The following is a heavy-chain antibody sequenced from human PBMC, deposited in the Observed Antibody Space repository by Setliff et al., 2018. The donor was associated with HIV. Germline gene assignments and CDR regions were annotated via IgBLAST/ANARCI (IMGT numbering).Heavy chain of an antibody. J-gene: IGHJ4*02. D-gene: IGHD4-17*01. CDR2: IYHNGNT. CDR1: GYSISRDYY. CDR3: VRDDYGYNGKGFDY. Sequence: SETLSLTCAVSGYSISRDYYWGWIRQPPGKGLEWIGSIYHNGNTYYSPSLKSRVTISIDTSNNQISLRLSSVTAADTAMYYCVRDDYGYNGKGFDYWGPGTLVTVVL. V-gene: IGHV4-38-2*02.